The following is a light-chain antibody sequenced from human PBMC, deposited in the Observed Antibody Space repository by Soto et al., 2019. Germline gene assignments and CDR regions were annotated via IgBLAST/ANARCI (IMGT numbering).Light chain of an antibody. CDR1: SSNIGINY. Sequence: QCVLTQAPSGSAAPGQKITISCSGSSSNIGINYVSWFQHLPGTAPKLLMYDNNKRPSGIPDRFSGSKSGTSATLGITGLQTGDEADYYCGTWDSSLSVYVFGTGTKLTVL. J-gene: IGLJ1*01. V-gene: IGLV1-51*01. CDR2: DNN. CDR3: GTWDSSLSVYV.